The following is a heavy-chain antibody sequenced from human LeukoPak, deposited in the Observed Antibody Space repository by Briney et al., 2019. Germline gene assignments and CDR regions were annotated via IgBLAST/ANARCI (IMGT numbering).Heavy chain of an antibody. Sequence: PGGSLRLSCAVSGFSFTDYGMHWVRQAPGKGLDWVAVIWNGGSKFEADSVKGRFTISRDNSKNTLFLQMNSLRAEDTAVYYCARGGHFKYGGKKGPVGRPIDSWGQGTLVTVSS. V-gene: IGHV3-33*01. J-gene: IGHJ4*02. CDR2: IWNGGSK. CDR1: GFSFTDYG. D-gene: IGHD4-23*01. CDR3: ARGGHFKYGGKKGPVGRPIDS.